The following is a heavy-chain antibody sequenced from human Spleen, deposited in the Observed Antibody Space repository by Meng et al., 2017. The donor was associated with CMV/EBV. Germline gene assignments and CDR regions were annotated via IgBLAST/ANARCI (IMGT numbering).Heavy chain of an antibody. J-gene: IGHJ4*02. CDR3: ARDLLPYYYGSGSYYKPLGGY. Sequence: GGSLRLSCAASGFTFSSYEMNWVRQAPGKGLEWVSYISSSGSTIYYADSVKGRFTISRDNAKNSLYLQMNSLRAEDTAVYYCARDLLPYYYGSGSYYKPLGGYWGQGTLVTVSS. V-gene: IGHV3-48*03. D-gene: IGHD3-10*01. CDR1: GFTFSSYE. CDR2: ISSSGSTI.